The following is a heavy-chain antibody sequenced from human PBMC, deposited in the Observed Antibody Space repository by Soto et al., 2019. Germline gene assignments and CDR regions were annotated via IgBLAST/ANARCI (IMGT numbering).Heavy chain of an antibody. Sequence: QLQLQESGSGLVKPSQTLSLTCAVSGGSISSGGYSWSWIRQPPGKGLEWIGYIYHSGSTYYNPSLKSRVTIPVDRSKNPFSLKLSSVTAADTAVYYCAREVAATLTQHWFDPWGQGTLVTVSS. V-gene: IGHV4-30-2*01. CDR3: AREVAATLTQHWFDP. D-gene: IGHD2-15*01. CDR1: GGSISSGGYS. CDR2: IYHSGST. J-gene: IGHJ5*02.